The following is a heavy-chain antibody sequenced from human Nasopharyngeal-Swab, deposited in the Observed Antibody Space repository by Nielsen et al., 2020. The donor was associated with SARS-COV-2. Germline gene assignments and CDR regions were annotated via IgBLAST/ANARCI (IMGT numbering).Heavy chain of an antibody. CDR3: ARAGVDTSTGSSGGCFDY. CDR2: IYYSGST. V-gene: IGHV4-39*01. D-gene: IGHD3-9*01. J-gene: IGHJ4*02. CDR1: GRSISSSSSY. Sequence: GSLRLSWTVSGRSISSSSSYWGWRRQPPGKGLEWVGSIYYSGSTYYTPSLNSRGTISVDTSKSQFSLKLRSVTAADTAVYYCARAGVDTSTGSSGGCFDYWGQGALVTVSS.